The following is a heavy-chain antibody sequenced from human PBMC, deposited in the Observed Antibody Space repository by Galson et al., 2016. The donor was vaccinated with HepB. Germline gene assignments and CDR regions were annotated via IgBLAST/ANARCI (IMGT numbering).Heavy chain of an antibody. D-gene: IGHD5-18*01. CDR3: VRKIGYNFGYFS. V-gene: IGHV3-74*01. CDR2: ITSDGSRT. CDR1: GFTFSDYW. J-gene: IGHJ5*02. Sequence: SLRLSCAASGFTFSDYWMHWVRQAPGKGLVWVSHITSDGSRTTYADSVKGRFTISRDNAENSLYLQMSSLRVEDTAVYYCVRKIGYNFGYFSWGQGTLVTVSS.